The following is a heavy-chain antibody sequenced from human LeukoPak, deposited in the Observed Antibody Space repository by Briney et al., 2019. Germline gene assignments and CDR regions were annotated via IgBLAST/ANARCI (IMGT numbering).Heavy chain of an antibody. CDR3: ARSAARVDWVTMIVVGDAFDI. CDR2: ISSSSSYI. V-gene: IGHV3-21*01. Sequence: PGGSLRLSCAASGLTFSSYSMNGVRQAPGKGLEWVSSISSSSSYIYYADSVKGRFTISRDNAKNSLYLQMNSLRAEDTAVYYCARSAARVDWVTMIVVGDAFDIWGQGTMVTVSS. J-gene: IGHJ3*02. D-gene: IGHD3-22*01. CDR1: GLTFSSYS.